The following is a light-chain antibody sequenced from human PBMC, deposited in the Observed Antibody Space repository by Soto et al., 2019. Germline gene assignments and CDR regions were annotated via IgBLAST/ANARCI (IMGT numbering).Light chain of an antibody. CDR2: AAS. CDR1: QSIATY. Sequence: DIQMTQSPSSLSASVGDRVTITCRASQSIATYLSWYQQKPGKAPKLLIYAASSLQSGVPSRFSGSGSGTEFTLTISSLQPDDFATYYCQQYNSYSTFGQGTKVDIK. V-gene: IGKV1-39*01. J-gene: IGKJ1*01. CDR3: QQYNSYST.